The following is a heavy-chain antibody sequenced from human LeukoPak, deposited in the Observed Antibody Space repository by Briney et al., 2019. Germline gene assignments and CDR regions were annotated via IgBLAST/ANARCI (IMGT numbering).Heavy chain of an antibody. CDR1: GGSISSGSYY. D-gene: IGHD6-13*01. CDR2: IYTSGST. Sequence: SETLSLTCTVSGGSISSGSYYWSWIRQPAGKGLEWIGRIYTSGSTNYNPSLKSRVTISVATSKNQFSLKLSSVTAADTAVYYCARDRHSSSWYYFDYWGQGTLVTVSS. J-gene: IGHJ4*02. CDR3: ARDRHSSSWYYFDY. V-gene: IGHV4-61*02.